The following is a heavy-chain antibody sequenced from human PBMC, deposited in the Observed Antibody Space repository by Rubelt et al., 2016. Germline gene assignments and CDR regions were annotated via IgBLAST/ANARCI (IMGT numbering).Heavy chain of an antibody. J-gene: IGHJ4*02. CDR3: ATRSLWFGEIDRYFDY. Sequence: QVQLVQSRAEVKKPGASVKVSCKVSGYTITELSMHWVRQAPGKGLEWMGGFDPEDGETIYAQKFQGRGTMTEDTSTDTAYMELSSLRSEDTAVYYCATRSLWFGEIDRYFDYWGQGTLVTVSS. V-gene: IGHV1-24*01. CDR2: FDPEDGET. CDR1: GYTITELS. D-gene: IGHD3-10*01.